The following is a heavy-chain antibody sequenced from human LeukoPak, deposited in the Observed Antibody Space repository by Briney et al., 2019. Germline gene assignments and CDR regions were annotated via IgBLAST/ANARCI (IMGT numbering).Heavy chain of an antibody. CDR1: GGSTNNYY. CDR3: ARESVAGSLDY. Sequence: SETLSLTCTVSGGSTNNYYWNWIRQPAGKGLEWIGRIQPSGSTNYNPSLKSRVTISVDTSKNQFSLKLSSVTAADTAVYYCARESVAGSLDYWGQGTLVTVSS. J-gene: IGHJ4*02. CDR2: IQPSGST. D-gene: IGHD6-19*01. V-gene: IGHV4-4*07.